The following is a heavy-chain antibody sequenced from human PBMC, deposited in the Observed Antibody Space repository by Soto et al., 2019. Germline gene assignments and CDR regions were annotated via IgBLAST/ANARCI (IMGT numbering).Heavy chain of an antibody. CDR3: ARGMEGSSLSGDY. Sequence: EVQLVESGGGLVQPGGSLRLSCAASGFTFSNYWMHWVRQAAGKGLVWVSRMNDHANHRSYADPVKGRFTISRDNAKNMLYLQMNNLRVEDTAVYSCARGMEGSSLSGDYWGQGTLVTVSS. D-gene: IGHD6-19*01. CDR2: MNDHANHR. J-gene: IGHJ4*02. CDR1: GFTFSNYW. V-gene: IGHV3-74*01.